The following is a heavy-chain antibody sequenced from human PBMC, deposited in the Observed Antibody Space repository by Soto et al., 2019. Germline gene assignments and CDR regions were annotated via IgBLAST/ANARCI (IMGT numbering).Heavy chain of an antibody. CDR2: IYYSGST. Sequence: PSETLSLTXTVSGGSISSGDYYWSWIRQPPGKGLEWIGYIYYSGSTYYNPSLKSRVTISVDTSKNQFSLKLSSVTAADTAVYYCASYYGDYAFDYWGQGTLVTVSS. D-gene: IGHD4-17*01. CDR3: ASYYGDYAFDY. J-gene: IGHJ4*02. CDR1: GGSISSGDYY. V-gene: IGHV4-30-4*01.